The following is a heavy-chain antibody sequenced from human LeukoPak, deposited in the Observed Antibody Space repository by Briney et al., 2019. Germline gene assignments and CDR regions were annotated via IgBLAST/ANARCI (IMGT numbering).Heavy chain of an antibody. V-gene: IGHV3-33*01. D-gene: IGHD3-22*01. CDR3: AREPLLDYYDSSGQLDY. CDR2: ICYDGSNK. J-gene: IGHJ4*02. Sequence: GGSLRLSCAASGFTFSSYGMHWVRQAPGKGLEWVAVICYDGSNKYYADSVKGRFTISRDNSKNTLYLQMNSLRAEDTAVYYCAREPLLDYYDSSGQLDYWGQGTLVTVSS. CDR1: GFTFSSYG.